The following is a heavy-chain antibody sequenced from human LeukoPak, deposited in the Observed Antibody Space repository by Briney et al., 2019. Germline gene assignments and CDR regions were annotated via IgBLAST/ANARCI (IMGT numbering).Heavy chain of an antibody. J-gene: IGHJ4*02. CDR3: ARHAHYSNYGANDF. CDR2: IYLYGTT. V-gene: IGHV4-4*02. D-gene: IGHD4-11*01. CDR1: IVSISSSKW. Sequence: SETLSLTCSVSIVSISSSKWWSWVRQSPVKGLEWIGEIYLYGTTNYNPSFTSRVTMSVDRSRNQFSLKLTSVTAADTAVYFCARHAHYSNYGANDFWGQGTLVTVSS.